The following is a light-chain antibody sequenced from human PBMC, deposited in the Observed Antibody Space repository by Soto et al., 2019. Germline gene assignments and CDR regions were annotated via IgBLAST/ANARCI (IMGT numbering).Light chain of an antibody. V-gene: IGKV3-15*01. CDR3: QQYNTWPLT. CDR1: QCVSSN. CDR2: DAS. J-gene: IGKJ3*01. Sequence: ETVMTQSPATLSVSPGERPTLSCSASQCVSSNLAWYQQKPGQAPRLLIYDASTRATGIPARFSGSGSGTEFTLTISSLQSEDFAVYYCQQYNTWPLTFGPGTKVDIK.